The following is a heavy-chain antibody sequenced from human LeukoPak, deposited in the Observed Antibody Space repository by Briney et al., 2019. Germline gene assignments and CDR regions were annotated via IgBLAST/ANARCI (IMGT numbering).Heavy chain of an antibody. J-gene: IGHJ5*02. V-gene: IGHV3-21*01. CDR2: ISSSSSYI. CDR3: ARGDYDFWSGYPNWFDP. CDR1: GFTFSSYS. Sequence: GGSLRLSCAASGFTFSSYSMNWVRQAPGKGLEWVSSISSSSSYIYCADSVKGRFTISRDNAKNSLYLQMNSLRAEDTAVYYCARGDYDFWSGYPNWFDPWGQGTLVTVSS. D-gene: IGHD3-3*01.